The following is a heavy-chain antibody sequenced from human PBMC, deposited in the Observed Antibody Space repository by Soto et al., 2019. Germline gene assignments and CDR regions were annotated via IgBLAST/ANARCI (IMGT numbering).Heavy chain of an antibody. CDR2: INSDGSRT. Sequence: EVQLVESGGGLVQPGGSLRVSCAASGFSFSNYWMHWVRQAPGRGLVWVSQINSDGSRTNYADSVKGRFTVSRDTAKNTLSLQMTSLRAEDTAVYYCARDRWFGELSVNWFDPWGQGTLVTVSS. J-gene: IGHJ5*02. CDR1: GFSFSNYW. CDR3: ARDRWFGELSVNWFDP. V-gene: IGHV3-74*01. D-gene: IGHD3-10*01.